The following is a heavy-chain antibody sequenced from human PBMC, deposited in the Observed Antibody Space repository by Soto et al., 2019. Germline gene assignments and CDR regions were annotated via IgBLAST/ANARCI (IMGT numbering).Heavy chain of an antibody. CDR1: GFTFSSFW. D-gene: IGHD4-4*01. V-gene: IGHV3-7*03. Sequence: GGFLRLSCAASGFTFSSFWMSWVRQAPGEGLEWVANIKQDGSKKYYVDSVKGRFTISRDNAKNSLYLQMNSLRAEDTAVYYCAREGTTVTTPFDYWGQGTLVTVSS. J-gene: IGHJ4*02. CDR2: IKQDGSKK. CDR3: AREGTTVTTPFDY.